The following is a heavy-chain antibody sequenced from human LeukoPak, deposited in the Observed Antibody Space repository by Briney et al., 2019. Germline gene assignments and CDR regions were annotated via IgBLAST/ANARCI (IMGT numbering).Heavy chain of an antibody. CDR2: IYYSGST. Sequence: SQTLSFTCLFSGGSISRGGYYWSWIRQPPGKGLEWIGYIYYSGSTNYNPSLKSRVTISVDTSKNQFSLKLSSVTAADTAVYYCARELLTGNFDYWGQGTLVTVSS. CDR3: ARELLTGNFDY. J-gene: IGHJ4*02. D-gene: IGHD7-27*01. CDR1: GGSISRGGYY. V-gene: IGHV4-31*03.